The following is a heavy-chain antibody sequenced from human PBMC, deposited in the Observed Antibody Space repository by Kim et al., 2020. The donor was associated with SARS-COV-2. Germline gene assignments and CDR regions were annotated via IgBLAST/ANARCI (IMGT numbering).Heavy chain of an antibody. J-gene: IGHJ4*02. Sequence: SETLPLTCAVYGGSFSGYYWSWIRQPPGKGLEWIGEINHSGSTNYNPSLKSRVTISVDTSKNQFSLKLSSVTAADTAVYYCAREEAFDYWGQGTLVTVSS. CDR2: INHSGST. V-gene: IGHV4-34*01. CDR3: AREEAFDY. CDR1: GGSFSGYY.